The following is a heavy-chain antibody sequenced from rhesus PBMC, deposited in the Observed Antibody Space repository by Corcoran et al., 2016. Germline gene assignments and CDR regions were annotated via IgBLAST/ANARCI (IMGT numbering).Heavy chain of an antibody. CDR2: ISYRGRP. Sequence: QVQLQESGPGLVKPSETLSLTCAVSGGSISSSYYYWSWIRQAPGKGLEWIGYISYRGRPSYNPSRKSRVTMSRDTSKNQFSLKLSSVTAADTAVYYCARESSSFSVATGFDYWGQGVLVTVSS. J-gene: IGHJ4*01. D-gene: IGHD4-4*01. CDR1: GGSISSSYYY. V-gene: IGHV4-122*02. CDR3: ARESSSFSVATGFDY.